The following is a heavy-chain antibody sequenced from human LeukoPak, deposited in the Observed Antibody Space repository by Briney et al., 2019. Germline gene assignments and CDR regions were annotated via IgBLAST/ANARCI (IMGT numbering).Heavy chain of an antibody. V-gene: IGHV1-46*01. D-gene: IGHD5-12*01. J-gene: IGHJ4*02. CDR1: GYTFTSYY. CDR3: ARDSEISKVASYYFGY. Sequence: ASVKVSCKASGYTFTSYYMHWVRQAPGQGLEWMGIINPSGGSTSYAQKFQGRVTMTRDTSTSTVYMELSSLRSEDTAVYYCARDSEISKVASYYFGYWGQGTLVTVSS. CDR2: INPSGGST.